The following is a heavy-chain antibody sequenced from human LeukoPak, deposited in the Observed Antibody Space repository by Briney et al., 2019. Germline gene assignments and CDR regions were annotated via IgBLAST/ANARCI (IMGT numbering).Heavy chain of an antibody. CDR3: ARAGYASGTRYGMDV. J-gene: IGHJ6*02. D-gene: IGHD3-10*01. CDR2: ICAGGTT. V-gene: IGHV3-66*01. CDR1: GFTVTNNY. Sequence: GGSLRLSCAASGFTVTNNYMSWVRQAPGKGLEWVSVICAGGTTSYADSVKGRFTISRDSSKNTLYLQMNSLRAEDTAVYYCARAGYASGTRYGMDVWGQGTTVTVSS.